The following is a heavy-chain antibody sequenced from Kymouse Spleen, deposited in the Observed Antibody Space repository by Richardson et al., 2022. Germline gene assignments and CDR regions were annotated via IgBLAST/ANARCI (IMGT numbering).Heavy chain of an antibody. J-gene: IGHJ4*02. CDR1: GGSFSGYY. V-gene: IGHV4-34*01. D-gene: IGHD3-9*01. Sequence: QVQLQQWGAGLLKPSETLSLTCAVYGGSFSGYYWSWIRQPPGKGLEWIGEINHSGSTNYNPSLKSRVTISVDTSKNQFSLKLSSVTAADTAVYYCARRYFDWLLSFDYWGQGTLVTVSS. CDR2: INHSGST. CDR3: ARRYFDWLLSFDY.